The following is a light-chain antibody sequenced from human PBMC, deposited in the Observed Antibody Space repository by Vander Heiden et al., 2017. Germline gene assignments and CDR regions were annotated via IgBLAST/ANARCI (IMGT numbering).Light chain of an antibody. Sequence: DIQMTQSPSSLSASVADRVTLTLQASQDISNYLNWYQQKPGKAPRLLIYDASNLETGVPSRFSGSGSGTDFTFTISSLQPEDIATYYCQQYDNLPHTFGQGTKLEIK. V-gene: IGKV1-33*01. CDR3: QQYDNLPHT. CDR2: DAS. CDR1: QDISNY. J-gene: IGKJ2*01.